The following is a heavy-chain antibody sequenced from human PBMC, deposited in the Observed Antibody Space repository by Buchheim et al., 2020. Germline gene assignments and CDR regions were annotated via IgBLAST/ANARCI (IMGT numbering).Heavy chain of an antibody. J-gene: IGHJ4*02. CDR1: GFTFSSYG. CDR3: ANSFGVVIIFPPDY. D-gene: IGHD3-3*01. V-gene: IGHV3-33*06. Sequence: VQLVESGGGVVQPGRSLRLSCAASGFTFSSYGMHWVRQAPGKGLEWVAVIWYDGSNKYYADSVKGRFTISRDNSKNTLYLQMNSLRAEDTAVYYCANSFGVVIIFPPDYWGQGTL. CDR2: IWYDGSNK.